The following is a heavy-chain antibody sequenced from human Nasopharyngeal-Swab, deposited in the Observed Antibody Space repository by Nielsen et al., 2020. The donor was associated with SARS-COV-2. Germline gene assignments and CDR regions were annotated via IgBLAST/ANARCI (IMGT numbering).Heavy chain of an antibody. V-gene: IGHV4-59*13. CDR1: GGSISSYC. D-gene: IGHD3-3*01. CDR3: ARGTTIFGVVITPFDY. Sequence: SETLSLTCTVSGGSISSYCWSWIRQPPGKGLEWIGYIYCSGSTNYNPSLKSRVTISVDTSKNQFSLKLSSVTAADTAVYYCARGTTIFGVVITPFDYWGQGTLVTVSS. J-gene: IGHJ4*02. CDR2: IYCSGST.